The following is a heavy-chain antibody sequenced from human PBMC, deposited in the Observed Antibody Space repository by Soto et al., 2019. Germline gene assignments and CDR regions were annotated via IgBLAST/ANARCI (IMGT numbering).Heavy chain of an antibody. CDR2: ITYDGSFQ. CDR1: GFNFDNYG. V-gene: IGHV3-30*18. J-gene: IGHJ4*02. Sequence: PGGPLRLYCQASGFNFDNYGMHWVRQAPGKGLEWVAVITYDGSFQYYADSVKGRFTISRDNSKNTLSLHLNTLKPEDTAVYHCAKDRVGGTFYTPLAFWGQGTLVTVSS. CDR3: AKDRVGGTFYTPLAF. D-gene: IGHD1-7*01.